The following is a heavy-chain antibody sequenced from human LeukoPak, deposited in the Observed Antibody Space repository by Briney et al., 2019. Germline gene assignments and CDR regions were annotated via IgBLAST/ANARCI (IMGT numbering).Heavy chain of an antibody. CDR3: SKDSLEAPGFTEH. Sequence: GGSLRLSCAASGFKFDDYAMYWVRQPPGKSLEWVALTAGDGGSAYYSDSLKGRFTVSRDNRRKIVYLQITGLKAEDTALYFCSKDSLEAPGFTEHWGHGTRVTVSS. D-gene: IGHD1-14*01. V-gene: IGHV3-43*02. CDR2: TAGDGGSA. CDR1: GFKFDDYA. J-gene: IGHJ1*01.